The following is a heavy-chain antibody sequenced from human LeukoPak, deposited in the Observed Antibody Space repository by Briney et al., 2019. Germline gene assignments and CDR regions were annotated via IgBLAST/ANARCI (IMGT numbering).Heavy chain of an antibody. CDR1: GFTFKKYW. V-gene: IGHV3-7*03. CDR2: IKEDGSET. D-gene: IGHD6-13*01. Sequence: GGSLRLSCAASGFTFKKYWMNWVRQVPGKGLECLANIKEDGSETYYADSVKGRFTISRDIAKNSVYLQMNSLRAEDTAAYYCARAIAGAGAPDYWGQGTLVTVSS. J-gene: IGHJ4*02. CDR3: ARAIAGAGAPDY.